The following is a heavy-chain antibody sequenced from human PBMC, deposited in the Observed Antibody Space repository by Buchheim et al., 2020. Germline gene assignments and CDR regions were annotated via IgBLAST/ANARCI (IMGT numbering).Heavy chain of an antibody. J-gene: IGHJ6*02. CDR3: ARGYYDILTGYAYYYYYGMDV. D-gene: IGHD3-9*01. Sequence: QLQLQESGPGLMKPSETLSLTCTVSGGSISSSSYYWGWIRQPPGKGLEWIGSIYYSGSTYYNPSLKSRVTISVDTSKNQFSLKLSSVTAADTAVYYCARGYYDILTGYAYYYYYGMDVWGQGTT. CDR2: IYYSGST. CDR1: GGSISSSSYY. V-gene: IGHV4-39*01.